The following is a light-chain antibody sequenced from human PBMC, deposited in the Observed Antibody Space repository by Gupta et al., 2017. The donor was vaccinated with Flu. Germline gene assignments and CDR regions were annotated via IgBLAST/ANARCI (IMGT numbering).Light chain of an antibody. Sequence: DIQMTQSPSSLSASVGDRVTITCRASQSISSYLNLYQQKPGKAPKFLIYAASSLQSGVPSRFSGSGSGTDFTLTISSLQPEDFATYYCQQSYSTLLTFGGGTKVEIK. CDR2: AAS. CDR1: QSISSY. V-gene: IGKV1-39*01. J-gene: IGKJ4*01. CDR3: QQSYSTLLT.